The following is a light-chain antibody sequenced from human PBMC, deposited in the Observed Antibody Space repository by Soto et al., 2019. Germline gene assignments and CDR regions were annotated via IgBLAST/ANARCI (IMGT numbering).Light chain of an antibody. V-gene: IGLV2-14*01. CDR2: EVS. CDR3: SSYTSSSPRLYV. J-gene: IGLJ1*01. CDR1: SSDVGGYNY. Sequence: QSALTQPASVSGSPGQSITISCTGTSSDVGGYNYVSWYQQHPGKAPKLMISEVSNRPSGVSNRFSGSKSGNTASLTISGLQAEDEADYYCSSYTSSSPRLYVFGTGTKLTVL.